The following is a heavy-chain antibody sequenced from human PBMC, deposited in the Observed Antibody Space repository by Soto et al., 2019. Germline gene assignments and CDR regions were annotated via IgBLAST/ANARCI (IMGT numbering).Heavy chain of an antibody. J-gene: IGHJ4*02. CDR2: MNPNSGNT. Sequence: ASVKVSCKASGYTFTSYEINWVRQATGQGLEWMGWMNPNSGNTGYAQKFQGRVTMTRNTSISTAYMELSSLRAEDTALYYCAKDKERGGYDSDFDSWGQGTLVTVSS. CDR1: GYTFTSYE. D-gene: IGHD3-3*01. CDR3: AKDKERGGYDSDFDS. V-gene: IGHV1-8*01.